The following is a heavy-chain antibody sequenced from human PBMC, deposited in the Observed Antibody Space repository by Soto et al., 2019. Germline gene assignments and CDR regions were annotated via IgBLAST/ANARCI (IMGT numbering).Heavy chain of an antibody. CDR1: GYSFTGYW. V-gene: IGHV5-51*01. Sequence: PGESLKISCKCSGYSFTGYWVAWVRQMPGKGLEWMGIIHPGDSDTRYSPSFQGRVTISVDKSAGTAYLQLISLRASDTATYYCARRIRAFDIWGQGTMVTVSS. D-gene: IGHD3-10*01. CDR3: ARRIRAFDI. CDR2: IHPGDSDT. J-gene: IGHJ3*02.